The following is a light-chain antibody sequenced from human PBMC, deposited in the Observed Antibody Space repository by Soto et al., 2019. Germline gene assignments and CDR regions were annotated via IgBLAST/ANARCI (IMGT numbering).Light chain of an antibody. Sequence: QSALTQPASVSGSPGQSITISCTGTSSDVGGYNYVSWYQQHPGKAPKLMIYEVSNRPSGVSNRFSGSKSGNTASLTISGLLADDEADYYCSSSTSSSTLVVFGGGTKLTVL. CDR3: SSSTSSSTLVV. CDR2: EVS. CDR1: SSDVGGYNY. J-gene: IGLJ2*01. V-gene: IGLV2-14*01.